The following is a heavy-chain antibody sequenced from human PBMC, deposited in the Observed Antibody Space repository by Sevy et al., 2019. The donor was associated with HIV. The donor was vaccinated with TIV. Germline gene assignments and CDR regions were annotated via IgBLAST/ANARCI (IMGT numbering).Heavy chain of an antibody. Sequence: SETLSLTCTVSGGSISSYYWSWIRQPPGKGLEWIGYIYYSGSTNYNPSLKSRVTISVETSKNQFSLKLSSVTAADTAVYYCARESIGAVGDFDYWGQGTLVTVSS. J-gene: IGHJ4*02. CDR3: ARESIGAVGDFDY. CDR1: GGSISSYY. D-gene: IGHD6-13*01. V-gene: IGHV4-59*01. CDR2: IYYSGST.